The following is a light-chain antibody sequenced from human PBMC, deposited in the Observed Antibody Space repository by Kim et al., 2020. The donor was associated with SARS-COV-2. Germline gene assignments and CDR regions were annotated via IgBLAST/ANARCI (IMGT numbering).Light chain of an antibody. V-gene: IGLV3-19*01. CDR2: GKN. J-gene: IGLJ2*01. CDR3: NSRDNNDNEQ. Sequence: SSELTQDPAVSVALGQTVRITCQGDSLRTYYTTWFQQKPGQAPIVVFYGKNNRPSGIPDRFSGSSSGNTASLTITATQAGDEADYYCNSRDNNDNEQFG. CDR1: SLRTYY.